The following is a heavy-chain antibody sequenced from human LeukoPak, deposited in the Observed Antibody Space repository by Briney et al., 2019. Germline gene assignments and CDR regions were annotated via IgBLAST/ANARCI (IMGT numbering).Heavy chain of an antibody. CDR3: ARASGYSFGYTFDY. CDR2: IGTAGDT. Sequence: GGSLRLSCAASGFTFSSYDMHWVRQTTGKGLEWVSAIGTAGDTYYLGSVKGRFTISRENAKNSLYLQMDSLTAGDTAMYYCARASGYSFGYTFDYWGQGTLVTVSS. CDR1: GFTFSSYD. D-gene: IGHD5-18*01. J-gene: IGHJ4*02. V-gene: IGHV3-13*01.